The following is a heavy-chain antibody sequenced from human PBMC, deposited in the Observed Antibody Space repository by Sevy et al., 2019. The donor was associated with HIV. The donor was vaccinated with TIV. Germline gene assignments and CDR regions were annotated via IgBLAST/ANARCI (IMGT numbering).Heavy chain of an antibody. J-gene: IGHJ6*02. CDR1: GYTFTGDY. CDR2: IYPNSGGT. CDR3: ARDGSGGTTNSGMDV. Sequence: ASVKVSCKASGYTFTGDYLHWVRQAPGQGLEWMGRIYPNSGGTNYAQKFQGRVTMTRDTSISTAYMELSRLRYDDTGVYYCARDGSGGTTNSGMDVWGQGTTVTVSS. D-gene: IGHD1-7*01. V-gene: IGHV1-2*05.